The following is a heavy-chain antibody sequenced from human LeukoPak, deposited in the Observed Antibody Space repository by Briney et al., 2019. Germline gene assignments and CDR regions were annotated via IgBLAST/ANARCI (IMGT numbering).Heavy chain of an antibody. CDR1: GFSFSSYA. Sequence: PGGSLRLSCAASGFSFSSYAMNWVRQAPGKGLEWVSIIFGNGDTTYYADSVKGRFTVSRDNSKDTLYLQMNSLRAEDTAVYYCARVPHYYGSERYYYYYYMDVWGKGTTVTISS. V-gene: IGHV3-23*01. CDR2: IFGNGDTT. D-gene: IGHD3-10*01. J-gene: IGHJ6*03. CDR3: ARVPHYYGSERYYYYYYMDV.